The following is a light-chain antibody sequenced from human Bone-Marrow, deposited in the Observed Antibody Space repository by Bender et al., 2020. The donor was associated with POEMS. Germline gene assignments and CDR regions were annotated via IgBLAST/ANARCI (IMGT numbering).Light chain of an antibody. J-gene: IGLJ2*01. Sequence: KFMLTQPQSVSESPGKTVTISCTGSGGSIDNNYVQWYQQRPGSAPITVIYEDNQRPSGVPARFSGSKSGSSASLAISGLQPDDEATYYCQSYDNGLSSPVFGGGTKVTVL. V-gene: IGLV6-57*02. CDR2: EDN. CDR1: GGSIDNNY. CDR3: QSYDNGLSSPV.